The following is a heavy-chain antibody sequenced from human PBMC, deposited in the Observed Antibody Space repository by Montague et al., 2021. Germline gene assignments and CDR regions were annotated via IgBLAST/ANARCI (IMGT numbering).Heavy chain of an antibody. D-gene: IGHD3-10*01. CDR2: NYYRGNT. V-gene: IGHV4-39*01. CDR1: GGSISSSPFY. CDR3: ARAGPRTYGGDSLDY. Sequence: SETLSLTCTVSGGSISSSPFYWGWIRQSPGKGLEWIGGNYYRGNTYYNPSLKSRVSLSIDMSKNQFSLKMNSVTAADTAVYYCARAGPRTYGGDSLDYWGQGALVTVSS. J-gene: IGHJ4*02.